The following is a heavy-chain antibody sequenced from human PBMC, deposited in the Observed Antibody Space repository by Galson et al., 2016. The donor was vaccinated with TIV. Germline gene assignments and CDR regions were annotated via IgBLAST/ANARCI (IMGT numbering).Heavy chain of an antibody. CDR2: MSPSNGNT. J-gene: IGHJ4*02. Sequence: SVKVSCKASGYTFTSFDISWLRQAPGQGLEWMGWMSPSNGNTGYAQKFRGRITMTRHPSTTTVYMELSGLTSEDTAVYYCARGHYYDSSGYSFDFWGQGTLVTVSS. CDR3: ARGHYYDSSGYSFDF. CDR1: GYTFTSFD. D-gene: IGHD3-22*01. V-gene: IGHV1-8*01.